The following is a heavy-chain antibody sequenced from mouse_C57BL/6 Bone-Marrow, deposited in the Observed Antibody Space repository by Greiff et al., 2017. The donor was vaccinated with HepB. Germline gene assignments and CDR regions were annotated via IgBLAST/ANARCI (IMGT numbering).Heavy chain of an antibody. J-gene: IGHJ3*01. V-gene: IGHV5-17*01. CDR3: ARGYYYGSSPFAY. CDR1: GFTFSDYG. CDR2: ISSGSSTI. D-gene: IGHD1-1*01. Sequence: EVHLVESGGGLVKPGGSLKLSCAASGFTFSDYGMHWVRQAPEKGLEWVAYISSGSSTIYYADTVKGRFPISRDNAKNTLFLQMTSLRSEDTAMYYCARGYYYGSSPFAYWGQGTLVTVSA.